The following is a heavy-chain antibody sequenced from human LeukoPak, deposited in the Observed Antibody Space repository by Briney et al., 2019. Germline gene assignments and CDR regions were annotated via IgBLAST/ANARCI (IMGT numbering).Heavy chain of an antibody. V-gene: IGHV3-21*01. CDR2: ISSSSSYI. CDR3: ARDGAVAGRIFFQH. CDR1: GFTFSSYS. D-gene: IGHD6-19*01. J-gene: IGHJ1*01. Sequence: GGSLGLSCAASGFTFSSYSMNWVRQAPGKGLEWVSSISSSSSYIYYADSVKGRFTISRDNAKNSLYLQMNSLRAEDTAVYYCARDGAVAGRIFFQHWGQGTLVTVSS.